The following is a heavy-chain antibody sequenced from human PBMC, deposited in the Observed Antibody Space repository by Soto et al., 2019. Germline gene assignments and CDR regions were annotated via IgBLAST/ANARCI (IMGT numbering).Heavy chain of an antibody. Sequence: QVQLQESGPGLVKPSETLSLTCTISGGPMNNYYCSWFRQPRGQGLEWIGYMGYNGFTRYNPSLRSRVAISLDTAKSQFSLNLSSVTAADTALYYCVRQGFGELHGLVDVWGQGITVTVSS. D-gene: IGHD3-10*01. J-gene: IGHJ6*02. CDR2: MGYNGFT. V-gene: IGHV4-59*08. CDR3: VRQGFGELHGLVDV. CDR1: GGPMNNYY.